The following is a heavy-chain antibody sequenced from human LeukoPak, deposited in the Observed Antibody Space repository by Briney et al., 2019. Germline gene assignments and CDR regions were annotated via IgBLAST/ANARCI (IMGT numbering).Heavy chain of an antibody. J-gene: IGHJ4*02. CDR2: INYSGST. CDR3: ARVGRRSYGPVFDY. V-gene: IGHV4-38-2*01. Sequence: GSLRLSCAASGFTFSDYGMNWVRQPPGKGLEWIGTINYSGSTYYNPSLKSRVTISADTSKNQFSLKLSSVTAADTAVYYCARVGRRSYGPVFDYWGQGTLVTVSS. CDR1: GFTFSDYG. D-gene: IGHD1-26*01.